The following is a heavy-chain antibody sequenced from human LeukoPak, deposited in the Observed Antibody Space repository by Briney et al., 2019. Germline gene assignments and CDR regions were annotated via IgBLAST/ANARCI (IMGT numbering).Heavy chain of an antibody. CDR2: INHSGST. CDR3: ARPGYCSSTSCYRGNAFDI. CDR1: GGSFSGYY. V-gene: IGHV4-34*01. J-gene: IGHJ3*02. D-gene: IGHD2-2*02. Sequence: SETLSLTCAVYGGSFSGYYWSWIRQPPGKGLEWIGEINHSGSTNYNPSLKSRVTISVDTSKNQFSLKLSSVTAADTAVYYCARPGYCSSTSCYRGNAFDIWGQGTMVTVSS.